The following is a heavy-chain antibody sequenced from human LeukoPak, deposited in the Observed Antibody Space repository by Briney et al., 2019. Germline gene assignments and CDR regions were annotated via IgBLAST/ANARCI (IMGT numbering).Heavy chain of an antibody. V-gene: IGHV3-21*01. CDR2: ISSSSSYI. D-gene: IGHD2-15*01. Sequence: NPGGSLRLSCAASGFTFSSYSMNWVRQAPGKGLEWVSSISSSSSYIYYADSVKGRFTISRDNAKNSLYLQMNSLRAEDTAVYYCARDFSKDSLLLLNLNWFDPWGQGTLVTAPS. CDR3: ARDFSKDSLLLLNLNWFDP. CDR1: GFTFSSYS. J-gene: IGHJ5*02.